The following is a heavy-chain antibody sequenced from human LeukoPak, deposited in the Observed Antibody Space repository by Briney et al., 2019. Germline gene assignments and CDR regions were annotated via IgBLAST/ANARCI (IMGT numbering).Heavy chain of an antibody. CDR2: ISSSSSYI. J-gene: IGHJ4*02. CDR1: GFTFSSYS. D-gene: IGHD4-17*01. CDR3: ATTVTTEVGDY. Sequence: GGSLRLSCAASGFTFSSYSMNWARQAPGKGREWVSSISSSSSYIYYADSVKGRFTISRDNAKNSLYLQMNSLRAEDTAVYYCATTVTTEVGDYWGQGTLVTVSS. V-gene: IGHV3-21*01.